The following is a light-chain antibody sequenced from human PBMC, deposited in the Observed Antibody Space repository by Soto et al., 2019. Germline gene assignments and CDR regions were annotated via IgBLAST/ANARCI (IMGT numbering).Light chain of an antibody. V-gene: IGKV3-11*01. CDR1: QSVDKF. Sequence: EVELTQSPATLSLSPGEPATLSCRASQSVDKFLAWYQQRPGQPPRLLIFDSSNRANGVPVRFSGSGSGTVFTLTIGSLEPEDSAPYYCQHYYSSPPTFGQGTKVEIK. CDR2: DSS. J-gene: IGKJ1*01. CDR3: QHYYSSPPT.